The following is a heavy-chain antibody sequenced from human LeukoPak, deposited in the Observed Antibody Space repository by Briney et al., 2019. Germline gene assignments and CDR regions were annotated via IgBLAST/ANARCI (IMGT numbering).Heavy chain of an antibody. D-gene: IGHD3-3*01. CDR2: IKQDGGEK. Sequence: GGSLRLSCAASGFTFSSYWMSWVRQAPGKGLEWVANIKQDGGEKYYVDSVKGRFTISRDNAKNSLYLQMNSLRAEDTAVYYCARAPGRFLEWLFFYFDYWGQGTLVTVSS. J-gene: IGHJ4*02. V-gene: IGHV3-7*01. CDR3: ARAPGRFLEWLFFYFDY. CDR1: GFTFSSYW.